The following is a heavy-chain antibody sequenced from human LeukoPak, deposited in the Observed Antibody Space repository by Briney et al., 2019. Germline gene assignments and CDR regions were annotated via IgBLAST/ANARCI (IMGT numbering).Heavy chain of an antibody. CDR1: GYTFTGYY. CDR3: ARGKVTAMVTDY. D-gene: IGHD5-18*01. V-gene: IGHV1-2*04. CDR2: INPNSGGT. Sequence: ASVKVSCKASGYTFTGYYMHWVRQAPGQGLEWMGWINPNSGGTNYAQKFQGWVTMTRDTSISTAYMELSRLRSDDTAVYYCARGKVTAMVTDYWGQGTLVTVSS. J-gene: IGHJ4*02.